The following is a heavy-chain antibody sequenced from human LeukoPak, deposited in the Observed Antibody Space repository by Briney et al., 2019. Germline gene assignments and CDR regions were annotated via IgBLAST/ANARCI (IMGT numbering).Heavy chain of an antibody. CDR2: TSRSSTYI. D-gene: IGHD6-13*01. CDR1: GFTFSTYS. J-gene: IGHJ4*02. Sequence: GGSLRLSCAASGFTFSTYSMNWVRQAPGKGLEWVSSTSRSSTYIHYADSLKGRFTISRDNAKNPLYLQMNSLRAEDTAVYYCARSVTGSSWDHYFDYWGQGTLVTVSS. V-gene: IGHV3-21*01. CDR3: ARSVTGSSWDHYFDY.